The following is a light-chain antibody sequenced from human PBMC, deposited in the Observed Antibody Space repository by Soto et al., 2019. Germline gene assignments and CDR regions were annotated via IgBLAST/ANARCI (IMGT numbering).Light chain of an antibody. CDR3: QQYGSSPPVT. J-gene: IGKJ5*01. V-gene: IGKV3-20*01. CDR1: QSISSSH. Sequence: EIVLTQSPGTLSLSPVERATLSCRASQSISSSHLAWHQQKPGQAPRLLIYDASSRPTGIPDRFSGSGSGTDFTLTISRLEPEDFAVYYCQQYGSSPPVTFGQGTRLEIK. CDR2: DAS.